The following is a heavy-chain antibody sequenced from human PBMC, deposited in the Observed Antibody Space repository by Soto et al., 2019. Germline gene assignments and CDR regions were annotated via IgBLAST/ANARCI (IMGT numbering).Heavy chain of an antibody. V-gene: IGHV3-30-3*01. CDR3: GRLPGALVAVLSIYPLDGREALSDVDV. J-gene: IGHJ6*02. D-gene: IGHD6-19*01. CDR2: ISFDGSNK. Sequence: QMQLVELGGGVVQPGESLRLSCAASGFNFNYYLMHWVRQTPGKGLEWVAVISFDGSNKFYADSVKGRFTISKDNSKNMLYLQMNSVRPEDAAVYYCGRLPGALVAVLSIYPLDGREALSDVDVWGQLTTVSVSS. CDR1: GFNFNYYL.